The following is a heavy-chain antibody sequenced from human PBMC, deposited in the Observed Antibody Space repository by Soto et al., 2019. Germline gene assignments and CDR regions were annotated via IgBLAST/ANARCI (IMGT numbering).Heavy chain of an antibody. CDR2: INPDNGNT. V-gene: IGHV1-3*01. CDR3: ARGIATGQLDP. J-gene: IGHJ5*02. Sequence: ASVKVSCKASGYTFTRYTMNWVRQAPGQRLEWMGWINPDNGNTKSSQKFQDRVIITRDTSASTAYMDLSSLRSEDTAVYYCARGIATGQLDPWGQGTMVTVSS. D-gene: IGHD2-15*01. CDR1: GYTFTRYT.